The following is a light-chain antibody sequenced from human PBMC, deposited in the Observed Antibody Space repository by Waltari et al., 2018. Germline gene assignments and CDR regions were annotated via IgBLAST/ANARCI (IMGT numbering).Light chain of an antibody. V-gene: IGLV2-11*01. CDR2: DIN. Sequence: QSALTQPRSVSGSPGQSVTIPCTGTSPHLGGYNYCPWYQQHPGKAPKVVIYDINKWPSGVPDRFSGSKSGNTASLTISGLQAEDEADYYCCSYEATNTLVFGTGTKVTVL. J-gene: IGLJ1*01. CDR1: SPHLGGYNY. CDR3: CSYEATNTLV.